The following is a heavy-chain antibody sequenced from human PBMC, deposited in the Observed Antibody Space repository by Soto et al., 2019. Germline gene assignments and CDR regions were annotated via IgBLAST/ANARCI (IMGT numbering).Heavy chain of an antibody. V-gene: IGHV3-74*01. CDR3: AGVVNLSYYYYAMDV. CDR1: GFTFSSHW. D-gene: IGHD2-15*01. J-gene: IGHJ6*02. CDR2: VNGDGSST. Sequence: GGSLRLSCTASGFTFSSHWMDWVRQAPGKGLVWVARVNGDGSSTNYADSVQGRFTISRDNAKNTLYLQMNSLRAEDTAMHYCAGVVNLSYYYYAMDVWGQGTTVTVSS.